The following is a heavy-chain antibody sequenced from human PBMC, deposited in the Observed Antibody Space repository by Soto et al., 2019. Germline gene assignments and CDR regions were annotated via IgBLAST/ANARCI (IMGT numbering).Heavy chain of an antibody. Sequence: GGSLRPSCAASGFTFSSYGMHWVRQAPGKGLEWVAVIWYDGSNKYYADSVKGRFTISRDNSKNTLYLQMNSLRAEDTAVYYCARVGLTMVRGVIITQDAFDIWGQGTMVTVSS. V-gene: IGHV3-33*01. D-gene: IGHD3-10*01. CDR1: GFTFSSYG. CDR2: IWYDGSNK. CDR3: ARVGLTMVRGVIITQDAFDI. J-gene: IGHJ3*02.